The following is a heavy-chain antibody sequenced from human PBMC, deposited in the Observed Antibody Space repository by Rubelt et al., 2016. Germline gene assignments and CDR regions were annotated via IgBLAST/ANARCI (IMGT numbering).Heavy chain of an antibody. CDR1: GYSFTSYW. CDR2: IDPSDSYP. J-gene: IGHJ5*02. CDR3: ARIPGSGSSEINWFDP. D-gene: IGHD3-10*01. V-gene: IGHV5-10-1*03. Sequence: EVQLVQSGAEVKKPGESLRISCKGSGYSFTSYWISWVRQMPGKGLEWMGRIDPSDSYPNYSPSFQVHGTISAEKSSSTAYLQWSSRKASDTAMYDCARIPGSGSSEINWFDPWGQGTLVTVSS.